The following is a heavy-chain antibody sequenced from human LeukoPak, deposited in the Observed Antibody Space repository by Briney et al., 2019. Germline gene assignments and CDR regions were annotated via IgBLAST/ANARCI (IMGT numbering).Heavy chain of an antibody. D-gene: IGHD3-10*01. J-gene: IGHJ4*02. V-gene: IGHV3-15*01. CDR1: GFTFSTAW. CDR3: TRGVGTYDS. Sequence: GGSLRLSCAASGFTFSTAWMSWVRQAPGKGLEWVGRIRSKTDGGTADYAAPVKGRFTISRDDSKNMLYLQMNSLKTEDTAVYYRTRGVGTYDSWAQGILVTVSS. CDR2: IRSKTDGGTA.